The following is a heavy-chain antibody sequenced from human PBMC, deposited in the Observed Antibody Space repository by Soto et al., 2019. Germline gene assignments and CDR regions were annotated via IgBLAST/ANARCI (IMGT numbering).Heavy chain of an antibody. CDR1: GFTFSSYW. Sequence: GGSLRLSCAASGFTFSSYWMNWVRQAPGRGLEWVANIKLGGSEKYYVDSVKGRFTISRDNAKNSLYLQMNSLRAEDTAVYYCARLYDSLYYLDYWGQGTVVTVSS. V-gene: IGHV3-7*01. CDR2: IKLGGSEK. D-gene: IGHD2-21*02. CDR3: ARLYDSLYYLDY. J-gene: IGHJ4*02.